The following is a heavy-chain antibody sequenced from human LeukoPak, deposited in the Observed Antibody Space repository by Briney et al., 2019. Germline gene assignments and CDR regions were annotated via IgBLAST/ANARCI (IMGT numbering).Heavy chain of an antibody. J-gene: IGHJ4*02. Sequence: GESLKISCKGSGYSFTSYWISWVRQMPGKGLEWMGRIDPSDSYTNYSPSFQGHVTISADKSISTAYLQWSSLKASDTAMYYCATNPPYPTLVPDYWGQGTLVTASS. V-gene: IGHV5-10-1*01. D-gene: IGHD6-13*01. CDR3: ATNPPYPTLVPDY. CDR2: IDPSDSYT. CDR1: GYSFTSYW.